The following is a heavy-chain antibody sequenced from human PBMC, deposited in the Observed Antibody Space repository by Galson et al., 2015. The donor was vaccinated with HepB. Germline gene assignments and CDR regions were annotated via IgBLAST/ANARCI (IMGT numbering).Heavy chain of an antibody. D-gene: IGHD6-19*01. CDR2: INHSGST. V-gene: IGHV4-34*01. J-gene: IGHJ4*02. Sequence: SETLSLTCAVYGGSFSGYYWSWIRQPPGKGLEWIGEINHSGSTNYNPSLKSRVTISVDTSKNQFSLKLSSVTAADTAVYYCARGRSIAVAGSQARGPCYFDYWGQGTLVTVSS. CDR3: ARGRSIAVAGSQARGPCYFDY. CDR1: GGSFSGYY.